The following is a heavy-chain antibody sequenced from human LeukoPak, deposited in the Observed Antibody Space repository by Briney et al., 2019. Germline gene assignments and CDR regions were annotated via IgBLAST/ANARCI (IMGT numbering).Heavy chain of an antibody. CDR3: ARDLTIVVVYDAFDI. CDR1: GFTFSSYW. J-gene: IGHJ3*02. Sequence: GGSLRLSCAASGFTFSSYWMSWVRQAPGKGLEWVAHIKQDGSEKYYVDSVKGRFTISSDNAKNSLYLQMNSLRAEDTAVYYCARDLTIVVVYDAFDIWGQGTMVTVSS. D-gene: IGHD3-22*01. CDR2: IKQDGSEK. V-gene: IGHV3-7*01.